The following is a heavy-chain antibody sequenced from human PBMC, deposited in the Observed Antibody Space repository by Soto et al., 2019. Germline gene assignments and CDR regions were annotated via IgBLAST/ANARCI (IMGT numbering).Heavy chain of an antibody. CDR2: ISAYNGNT. CDR3: ARDLKTALGIAVAGTAS. Sequence: ASVKVSCKASGYTFTSYGISWVRQAPGQGLEWMGWISAYNGNTNYAQKLQGRVTMTTDTSTSTAYMELRSLRSDDTAVYYCARDLKTALGIAVAGTASWGQGTLVTVSS. D-gene: IGHD6-19*01. CDR1: GYTFTSYG. V-gene: IGHV1-18*01. J-gene: IGHJ5*02.